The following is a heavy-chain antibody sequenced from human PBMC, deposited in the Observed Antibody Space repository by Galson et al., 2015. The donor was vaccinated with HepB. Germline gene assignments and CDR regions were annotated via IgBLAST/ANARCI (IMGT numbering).Heavy chain of an antibody. J-gene: IGHJ4*02. Sequence: SLRLSGAASGFTFSPIWMSWVRQAPGKGLEWVANIKGDGSEEYYVDSVKGRFTISRDNARNSLYLQMNSLTAEDTALYYCARDWNWGRDYWGQGTLVTVSS. D-gene: IGHD7-27*01. CDR3: ARDWNWGRDY. CDR1: GFTFSPIW. V-gene: IGHV3-7*01. CDR2: IKGDGSEE.